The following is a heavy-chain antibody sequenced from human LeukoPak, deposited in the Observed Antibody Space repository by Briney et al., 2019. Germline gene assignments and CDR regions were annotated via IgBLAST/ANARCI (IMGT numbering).Heavy chain of an antibody. Sequence: SETLSLPCTVSGDSVSSGSYYWSWIRQPPGKGLEWIGYIYSSGSTDYNPSLKSRVTISVDTSKNQFALKMTSVTAADTAVYYCSRMGSRWNWSDSRGQGSLVSASS. D-gene: IGHD6-13*01. V-gene: IGHV4-61*01. J-gene: IGHJ5*01. CDR1: GDSVSSGSYY. CDR3: SRMGSRWNWSDS. CDR2: IYSSGST.